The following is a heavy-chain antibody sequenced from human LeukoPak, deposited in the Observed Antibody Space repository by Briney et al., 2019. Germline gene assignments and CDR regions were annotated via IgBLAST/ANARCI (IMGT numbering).Heavy chain of an antibody. CDR3: ARRITTTSFVDY. D-gene: IGHD4-11*01. CDR1: GYSFTSYW. V-gene: IGHV5-51*01. J-gene: IGHJ4*02. CDR2: IYPGDSHT. Sequence: PGGSLRLSRKGSGYSFTSYWIGWVRRMPGKPPKWMGIIYPGDSHTRYSPSFQGQVTISADKSISTAYLQWSSLKASDTAMYYCARRITTTSFVDYWGQGTLVTVSS.